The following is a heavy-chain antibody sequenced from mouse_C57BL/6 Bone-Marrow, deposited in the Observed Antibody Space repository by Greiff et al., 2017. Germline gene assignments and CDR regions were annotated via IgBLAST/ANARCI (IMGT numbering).Heavy chain of an antibody. D-gene: IGHD1-1*01. CDR3: ARSVPYYYGSSYGYAMDY. CDR1: GYTFTSYW. V-gene: IGHV1-55*01. Sequence: QVQLQQPGAELVKPGASVKMSCKASGYTFTSYWITWVKQRPGQGLEWIGDIYPGSGSTNYNEKFKSKATLTVDTSSSTAYMQLSSLTSEDSAVYYCARSVPYYYGSSYGYAMDYWGQGTSVTVSS. J-gene: IGHJ4*01. CDR2: IYPGSGST.